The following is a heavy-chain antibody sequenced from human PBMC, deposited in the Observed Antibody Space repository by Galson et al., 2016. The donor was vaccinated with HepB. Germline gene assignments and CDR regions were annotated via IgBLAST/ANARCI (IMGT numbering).Heavy chain of an antibody. V-gene: IGHV3-11*01. Sequence: SLRLSCAASGFTFSDYYMSWIRQAPGKGLEWVSDISGAGGTTHYADSVKGRFTISGDNSRDTLYLQMDRLRAADTAVYYCAKERGWYGGPNYGSWGQGTLVTVSS. CDR1: GFTFSDYY. CDR3: AKERGWYGGPNYGS. J-gene: IGHJ5*02. D-gene: IGHD2-15*01. CDR2: ISGAGGTT.